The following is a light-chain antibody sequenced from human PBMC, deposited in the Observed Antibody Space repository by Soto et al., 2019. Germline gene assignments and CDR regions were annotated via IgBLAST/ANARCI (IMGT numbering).Light chain of an antibody. CDR1: QGITNF. J-gene: IGKJ2*01. V-gene: IGKV1-33*01. CDR2: GAS. Sequence: DIQLTQSPSSLSASVGDRVTITCQPSQGITNFLNWYQQKPGKAPRLLIAGASKLETGVPSRFSGSRSGTDYTFIIVSLQPEDIATYYCQHYANLPYTFGQGTKLEIK. CDR3: QHYANLPYT.